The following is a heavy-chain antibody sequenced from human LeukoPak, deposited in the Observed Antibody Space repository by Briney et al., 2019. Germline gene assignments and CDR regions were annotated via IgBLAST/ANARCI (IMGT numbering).Heavy chain of an antibody. CDR3: ARGRRDIVVVPAGYKKYNWFDP. J-gene: IGHJ5*02. Sequence: SETLSLTCTVSGGSISSTSYYWSWIRQPPGKGLEWIGEINHSGSTNYNPSLKSRVTISVDTSKNQFSLKLSSVTAADTAVYYCARGRRDIVVVPAGYKKYNWFDPWGQGTLVTVSS. CDR2: INHSGST. D-gene: IGHD2-2*01. CDR1: GGSISSTSYY. V-gene: IGHV4-39*07.